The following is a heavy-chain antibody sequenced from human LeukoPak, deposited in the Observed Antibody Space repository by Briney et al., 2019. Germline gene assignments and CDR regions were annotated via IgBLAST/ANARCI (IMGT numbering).Heavy chain of an antibody. D-gene: IGHD5-24*01. Sequence: ASVKVSCKASGGTFSSYAISWVRQAPGQGLEWMGWINPNSGGTNYAQKFQGRVTMTRDTSISTAYMELSRLRSDDTAVYYCASVQGEMATIGTYWGQGTLVTVSS. CDR2: INPNSGGT. CDR3: ASVQGEMATIGTY. V-gene: IGHV1-2*02. CDR1: GGTFSSYA. J-gene: IGHJ4*02.